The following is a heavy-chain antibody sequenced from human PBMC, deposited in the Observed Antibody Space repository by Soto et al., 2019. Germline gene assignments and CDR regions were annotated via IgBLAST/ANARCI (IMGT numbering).Heavy chain of an antibody. CDR1: GFTFSSYA. V-gene: IGHV3-23*01. Sequence: GGSLRLSCAASGFTFSSYAMGWVRQGPGKGLEWVAVVSIGGSIHYADSVRGRFTISRDNSKNTLSLQMNSLTAEDTAVYFCAKRRGAGGHFDYWGQGALVTVSS. CDR2: VSIGGSI. J-gene: IGHJ4*02. D-gene: IGHD2-15*01. CDR3: AKRRGAGGHFDY.